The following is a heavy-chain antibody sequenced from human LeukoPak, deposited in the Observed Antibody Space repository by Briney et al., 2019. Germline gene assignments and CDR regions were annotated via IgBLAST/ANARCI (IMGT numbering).Heavy chain of an antibody. V-gene: IGHV4-59*08. D-gene: IGHD6-13*01. CDR1: GGSFNDYY. CDR3: AILSGYSSNWLDY. CDR2: VFHSGST. Sequence: SETLSVTCTVSGGSFNDYYWTWIRQPPGKGLEWIGYVFHSGSTNYNPSLKSRLTISIDTSTTRFSLRLSSVTAADTAVYYCAILSGYSSNWLDYCGQGTLVSVSS. J-gene: IGHJ4*02.